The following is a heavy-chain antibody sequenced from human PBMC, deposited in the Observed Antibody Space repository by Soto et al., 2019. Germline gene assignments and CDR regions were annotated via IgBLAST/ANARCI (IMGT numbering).Heavy chain of an antibody. D-gene: IGHD3-10*01. CDR3: AKSQSPMVRGVIEVFDY. CDR1: GFTFDDYG. Sequence: EVQLVESGGGVVRPGGSLRLCCVASGFTFDDYGMSWVRQVPGKGLEWVSGINWNGGTTHYADSLKGRFTISRDNAWNSLYLQMNSLRVEDTALYYCAKSQSPMVRGVIEVFDYWGQGTLVTVSS. J-gene: IGHJ4*02. V-gene: IGHV3-20*04. CDR2: INWNGGTT.